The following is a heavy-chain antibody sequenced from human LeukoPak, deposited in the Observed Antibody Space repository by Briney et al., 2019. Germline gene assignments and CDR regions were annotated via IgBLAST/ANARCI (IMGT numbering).Heavy chain of an antibody. CDR2: FDPEDGET. Sequence: GASVKVSCKVSGYTLTELSMHWVRQAPGKGLEWMGGFDPEDGETIYAQKFQGRVTMTGDTSTDTAYMELSSLRSEDMAVYYCATRDSSGYSYWGQGTLVTVSS. CDR3: ATRDSSGYSY. V-gene: IGHV1-24*01. J-gene: IGHJ4*02. CDR1: GYTLTELS. D-gene: IGHD3-22*01.